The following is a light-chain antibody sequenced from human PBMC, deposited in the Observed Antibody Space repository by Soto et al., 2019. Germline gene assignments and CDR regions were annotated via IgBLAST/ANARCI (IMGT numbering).Light chain of an antibody. J-gene: IGLJ1*01. CDR3: SSYTTSKTPLYV. V-gene: IGLV2-14*01. Sequence: QSALTQPASVSGSPGQSITISCTGTSSDTAGYNYVSWYQQHPGKAPKLMIYEVSNRPSGVSNRFSGSQSGNTASLTISGLQAEDEANYYCSSYTTSKTPLYVFLPVNKV. CDR1: SSDTAGYNY. CDR2: EVS.